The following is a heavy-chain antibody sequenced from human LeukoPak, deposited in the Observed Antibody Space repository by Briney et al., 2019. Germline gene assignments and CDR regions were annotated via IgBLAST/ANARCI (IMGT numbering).Heavy chain of an antibody. D-gene: IGHD6-19*01. Sequence: PGGSLRLSCAASGFTVTSNYMRWFRQAPGKGLEWVSVIYSGGSTYYADSVKGRFTIPRDNSKNTLYLQMNSLRAEDTAVYYCARQLGGRSYSSCWYDWGQGTLVTVSS. CDR3: ARQLGGRSYSSCWYD. CDR2: IYSGGST. V-gene: IGHV3-53*01. J-gene: IGHJ4*02. CDR1: GFTVTSNY.